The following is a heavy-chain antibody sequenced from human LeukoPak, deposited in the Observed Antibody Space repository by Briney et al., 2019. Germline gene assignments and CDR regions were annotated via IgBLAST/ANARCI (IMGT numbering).Heavy chain of an antibody. CDR1: GFTFTSSA. CDR3: AAGERSSGYCSPPRAFDI. V-gene: IGHV1-58*02. Sequence: SVKVSCKASGFTFTSSAMQWVRQARGQRLEWIGWIVVGSGNTNYAQKFEERVTITRDMSTSTAYMELSSLRSEDTAVYYCAAGERSSGYCSPPRAFDIWGQGTMVTVSS. J-gene: IGHJ3*02. CDR2: IVVGSGNT. D-gene: IGHD3-22*01.